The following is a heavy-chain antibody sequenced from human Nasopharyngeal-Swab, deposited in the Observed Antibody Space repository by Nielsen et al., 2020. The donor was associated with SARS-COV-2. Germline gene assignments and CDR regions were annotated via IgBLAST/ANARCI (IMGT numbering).Heavy chain of an antibody. CDR3: ARGQGGGRGMTGYSYGAFDY. CDR2: INTNTGNP. V-gene: IGHV7-4-1*02. CDR1: GYTFTSYA. J-gene: IGHJ4*02. Sequence: ASVKVSCKASGYTFTSYAMNWVRQAPGQGLEWMGWINTNTGNPTYAQGFTGRFVFSLDTSVSTAYLQISSLKAEDTAVYYCARGQGGGRGMTGYSYGAFDYWGQGTLVTVSS. D-gene: IGHD5-18*01.